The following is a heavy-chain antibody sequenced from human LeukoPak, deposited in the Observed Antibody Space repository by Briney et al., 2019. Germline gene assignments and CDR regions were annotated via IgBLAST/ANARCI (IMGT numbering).Heavy chain of an antibody. Sequence: PGGFLRLSCAASGFTFSSYSMNWVRQAPGKGLEWVSSISSSSSYIYYADSVKGRFTISRDNAKNSLYLQMNSLRAEDTAVYYCARDLSIAAAGTSGGGYWGQGTLVTVSS. D-gene: IGHD6-13*01. J-gene: IGHJ4*02. V-gene: IGHV3-21*01. CDR3: ARDLSIAAAGTSGGGY. CDR2: ISSSSSYI. CDR1: GFTFSSYS.